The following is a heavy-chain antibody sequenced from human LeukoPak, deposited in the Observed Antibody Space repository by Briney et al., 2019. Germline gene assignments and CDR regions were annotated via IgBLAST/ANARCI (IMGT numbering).Heavy chain of an antibody. CDR1: GFTFSSYA. D-gene: IGHD2-2*01. J-gene: IGHJ4*02. CDR3: ASDCSSTSCSFDY. Sequence: GRSLRLSCAASGFTFSSYAMHWVRQAPGKGLEWVAVISYDGSNKYYADSVKGRFTISRDNSKNTLYLQMDSLRAEDTAVYYCASDCSSTSCSFDYWGQGTLVTVSS. CDR2: ISYDGSNK. V-gene: IGHV3-30-3*01.